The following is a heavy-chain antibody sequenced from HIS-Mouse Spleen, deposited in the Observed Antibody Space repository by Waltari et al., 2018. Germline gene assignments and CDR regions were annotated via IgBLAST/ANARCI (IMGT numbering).Heavy chain of an antibody. CDR1: VFPFSSYG. CDR3: AKASSGWLDY. D-gene: IGHD6-19*01. CDR2: ISYDGSNK. Sequence: QVQLVESGGGVVQPGRSLRLSCAASVFPFSSYGMPWVRQAPGKGLEWVAVISYDGSNKYYADSVKGRFTISRDNSKNTLYLQMNSLRAEDTAVYYCAKASSGWLDYWGQGTLVTVSS. J-gene: IGHJ4*02. V-gene: IGHV3-30*18.